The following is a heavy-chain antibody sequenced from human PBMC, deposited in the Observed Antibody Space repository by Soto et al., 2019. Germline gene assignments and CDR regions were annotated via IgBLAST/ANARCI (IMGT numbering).Heavy chain of an antibody. CDR3: ARSGYKRTFDY. J-gene: IGHJ4*02. D-gene: IGHD1-20*01. CDR2: IYYSGST. V-gene: IGHV4-59*01. CDR1: GGSISSYY. Sequence: SATLSLTCTVSGGSISSYYWSWIRQPPGKGLEWIGYIYYSGSTNYNPSLKSRVTISVDTSKNQFSLKLSSVTAADTAVYYCARSGYKRTFDYWGQGTLVTVS.